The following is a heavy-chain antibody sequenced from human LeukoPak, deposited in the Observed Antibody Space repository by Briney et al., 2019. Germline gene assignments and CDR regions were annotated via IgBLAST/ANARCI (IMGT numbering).Heavy chain of an antibody. V-gene: IGHV3-43D*03. Sequence: GGSLRLSCAASGFTFDDYAMHWVRQAPGEGLEWVSLISWDGDNSYYADSVKGRFTISRDNSKNSLYLQMNSLRPEDTALYYCAEGNIVVVTATQPDYWGQGTLVTVSS. J-gene: IGHJ4*02. CDR1: GFTFDDYA. CDR2: ISWDGDNS. D-gene: IGHD2-21*02. CDR3: AEGNIVVVTATQPDY.